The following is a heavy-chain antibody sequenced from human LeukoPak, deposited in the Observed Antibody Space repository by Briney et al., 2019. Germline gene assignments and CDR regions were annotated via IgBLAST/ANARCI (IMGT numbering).Heavy chain of an antibody. CDR1: GGPISTHY. CDR3: ARGATFRGTYYMDV. Sequence: SETLSLTCIVSGGPISTHYWSWSRQPPGKGLEWIGYNDYSGSTNYNPSLKSRVTISVDTSKNQSSLKLNSVTAADTAVYYCARGATFRGTYYMDVWGKGTAVTVSS. CDR2: NDYSGST. D-gene: IGHD3-10*01. J-gene: IGHJ6*03. V-gene: IGHV4-59*11.